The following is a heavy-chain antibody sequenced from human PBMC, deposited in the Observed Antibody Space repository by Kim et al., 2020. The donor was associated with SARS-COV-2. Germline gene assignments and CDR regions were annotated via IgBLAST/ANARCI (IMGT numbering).Heavy chain of an antibody. D-gene: IGHD2-2*01. CDR2: ISYDGSNK. CDR1: GFTFSSYA. CDR3: ARTGGDVVVPAATQGSYYYYGMDV. V-gene: IGHV3-30*04. J-gene: IGHJ6*02. Sequence: GGSLRLSCAASGFTFSSYAMHWVRQAPGKGLEWVAVISYDGSNKYYADSVKGRFTISRDNSKNTLYLQMNSLRAEDTAVYYCARTGGDVVVPAATQGSYYYYGMDVWGQGTTVTVSS.